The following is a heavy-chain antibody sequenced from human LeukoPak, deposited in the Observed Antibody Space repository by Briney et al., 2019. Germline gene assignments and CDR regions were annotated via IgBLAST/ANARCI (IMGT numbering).Heavy chain of an antibody. CDR1: GFTFGSYA. CDR3: AKGRQWLDQNDY. J-gene: IGHJ4*02. D-gene: IGHD6-19*01. V-gene: IGHV3-23*01. Sequence: GGSLRLSCAASGFTFGSYAMSWVRQAPGKGLEWVSAISGSGGSTYYADSVKGRFTISRDNSKNTLYLQMNSLRAEDTAVYYCAKGRQWLDQNDYWGQGTLVTVSS. CDR2: ISGSGGST.